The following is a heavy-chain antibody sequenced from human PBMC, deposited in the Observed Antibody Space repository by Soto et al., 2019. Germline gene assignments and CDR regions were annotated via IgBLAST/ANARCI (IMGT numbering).Heavy chain of an antibody. Sequence: ASVKVSCKASGYTFTSYAMHWVRQAPGQRLEWMGWINAGNGNTKYSQKFQGRVTITRDTSASTAYMELSSLRSEDTAVYYCARVGVTSGSYVDAFDIWGQGTMVTVSS. CDR1: GYTFTSYA. J-gene: IGHJ3*02. V-gene: IGHV1-3*01. CDR3: ARVGVTSGSYVDAFDI. CDR2: INAGNGNT. D-gene: IGHD1-26*01.